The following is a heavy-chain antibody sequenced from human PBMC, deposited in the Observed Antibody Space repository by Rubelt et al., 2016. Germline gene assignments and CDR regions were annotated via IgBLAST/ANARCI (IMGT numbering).Heavy chain of an antibody. CDR2: ISYDGSNK. V-gene: IGHV3-30*04. J-gene: IGHJ4*02. CDR1: GFTFSSYA. Sequence: QVQLVESGGGVVQPGRSLRLSCAASGFTFSSYAMHWGRQAPGKGLEWVAVISYDGSNKYYGDSVKGRFTISRDNSTNTLYLQMNSLGAEDTAVYYCARGITPADLDWGQGTLVTVSS. D-gene: IGHD2-2*01. CDR3: ARGITPADLD.